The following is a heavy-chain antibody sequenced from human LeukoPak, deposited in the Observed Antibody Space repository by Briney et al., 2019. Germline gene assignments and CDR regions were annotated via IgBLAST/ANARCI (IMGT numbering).Heavy chain of an antibody. CDR1: GFTFSSYA. CDR3: ASAYTSGHFDS. V-gene: IGHV3-30*14. CDR2: ISYDGSNK. J-gene: IGHJ4*02. D-gene: IGHD6-19*01. Sequence: GGSLRLSCAASGFTFSSYAMHWVRQAPGKGLEWVAVISYDGSNKYYADSVKGRFTISRDNSENTLYLQMNSLRAEDTAVYYCASAYTSGHFDSWGQGALVTVSS.